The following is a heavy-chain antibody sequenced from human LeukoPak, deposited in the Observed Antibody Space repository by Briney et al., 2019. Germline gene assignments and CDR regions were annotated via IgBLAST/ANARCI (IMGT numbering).Heavy chain of an antibody. Sequence: SQTLSLTCTVSGGSISSGGYYWSWIRQPPGKGLEWIGYIYHSGSTYYNPSLKSRVTISVDRSKNQFSLKLSSVTAADTAVYYCARVGPDVGEADYDFWSGGNWFDPWGQGTLVTVSS. J-gene: IGHJ5*02. CDR3: ARVGPDVGEADYDFWSGGNWFDP. D-gene: IGHD3-3*01. V-gene: IGHV4-30-2*01. CDR1: GGSISSGGYY. CDR2: IYHSGST.